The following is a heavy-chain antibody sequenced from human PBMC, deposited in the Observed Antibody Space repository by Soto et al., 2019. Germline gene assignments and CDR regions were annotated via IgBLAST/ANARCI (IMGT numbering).Heavy chain of an antibody. CDR3: ARTRPYSGYDRRHFSPYYMDV. D-gene: IGHD5-12*01. J-gene: IGHJ6*03. CDR1: GGSFSGYY. CDR2: INHSGST. Sequence: SETLSLTCAVYGGSFSGYYWSWIRQPPGKGLEWIGEINHSGSTNYNPSLKSRVTISVDTSKNQFSLKLSSVTAADTAVYYCARTRPYSGYDRRHFSPYYMDVWGKGTTVTVSS. V-gene: IGHV4-34*01.